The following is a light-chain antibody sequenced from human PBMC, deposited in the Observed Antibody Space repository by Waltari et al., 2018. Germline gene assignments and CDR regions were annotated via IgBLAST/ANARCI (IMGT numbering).Light chain of an antibody. V-gene: IGKV2-28*01. CDR1: QSLLYNNGYNY. CDR2: LGS. J-gene: IGKJ1*01. CDR3: MQTLQTPWA. Sequence: DIVMTQSPLSLSVTPGEPASISCRSSQSLLYNNGYNYVDWYLQKPGQSPQVLIFLGSNRASGVPDRFSGSGSGTEFTLKISRVEAEDVGVYYCMQTLQTPWAFGQGTKVDI.